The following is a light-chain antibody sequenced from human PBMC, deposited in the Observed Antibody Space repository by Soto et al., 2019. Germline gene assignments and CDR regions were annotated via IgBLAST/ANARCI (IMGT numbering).Light chain of an antibody. V-gene: IGLV2-14*01. J-gene: IGLJ1*01. CDR1: SSDVGGYNY. CDR3: SSYTSISTLYV. CDR2: EVS. Sequence: QSVLTQPASVSGSPGQSITISCTGTSSDVGGYNYVSWYQQHPGKAPKLMIYEVSNRPSGVSNRFSGSKSGNTASLTISGLKAQDEADYYCSSYTSISTLYVFGTGTKLTVL.